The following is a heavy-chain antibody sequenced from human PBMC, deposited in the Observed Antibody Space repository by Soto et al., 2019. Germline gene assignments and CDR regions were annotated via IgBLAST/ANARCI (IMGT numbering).Heavy chain of an antibody. CDR3: ARTEYIWGSYRYTSPIDY. Sequence: GESLKISCKGSGYSFTSYWIGWVRQMPGKGLEWMGIIYPGDSDTRYSPSFQGQVTISADRSISTAYLQWSSLKASDTAMYYCARTEYIWGSYRYTSPIDYWGQGTLVTVSS. CDR2: IYPGDSDT. CDR1: GYSFTSYW. J-gene: IGHJ4*02. V-gene: IGHV5-51*01. D-gene: IGHD3-16*02.